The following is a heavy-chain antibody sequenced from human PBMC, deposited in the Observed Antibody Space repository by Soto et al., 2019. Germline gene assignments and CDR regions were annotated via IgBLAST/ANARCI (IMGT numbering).Heavy chain of an antibody. CDR3: ARSIPYYYDSSGLDY. V-gene: IGHV4-39*01. CDR1: GGSISSSSYY. CDR2: IYYSGST. D-gene: IGHD3-22*01. J-gene: IGHJ4*02. Sequence: SETLSLTCTVSGGSISSSSYYWGWIRQPPGKGLEWIGSIYYSGSTYYNPSLKSRVPISVDTSKNQFSLKLSSVTAADTAVYYCARSIPYYYDSSGLDYWGQGTLVTVSS.